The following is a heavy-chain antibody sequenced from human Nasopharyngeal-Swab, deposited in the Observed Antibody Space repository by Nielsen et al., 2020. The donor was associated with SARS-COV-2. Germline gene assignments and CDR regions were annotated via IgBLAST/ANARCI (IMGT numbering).Heavy chain of an antibody. CDR2: IKQDGSEK. J-gene: IGHJ4*02. Sequence: VRQAPGKGLEWVANIKQDGSEKYYVDSVKGRFTISRDNSKNTLYLQMNSLRAEDTAVYYCAKDLWYYYDSSGSDYWGQGTLVTVSS. D-gene: IGHD3-22*01. V-gene: IGHV3-7*03. CDR3: AKDLWYYYDSSGSDY.